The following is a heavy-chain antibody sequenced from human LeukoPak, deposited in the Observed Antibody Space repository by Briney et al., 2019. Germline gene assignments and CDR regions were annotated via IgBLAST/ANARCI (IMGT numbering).Heavy chain of an antibody. CDR3: ARALSSGIAYYFDY. CDR1: GYTFTSYG. Sequence: ASVRVSCKASGYTFTSYGISWVRQAPGQGLEWMGWISAYNGNTTYAQKLQGRVTMTTDTSTSTAYMELRSLRSDDTAVYYCARALSSGIAYYFDYWGQGTLVTVSS. D-gene: IGHD6-13*01. V-gene: IGHV1-18*01. CDR2: ISAYNGNT. J-gene: IGHJ4*02.